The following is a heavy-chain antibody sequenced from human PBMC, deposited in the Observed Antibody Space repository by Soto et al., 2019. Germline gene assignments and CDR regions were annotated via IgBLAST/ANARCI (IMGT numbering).Heavy chain of an antibody. J-gene: IGHJ4*02. CDR2: ISPGGSHK. Sequence: QVQVVESGGGVVQPGNSLTLSCEVSGFTFSTYTMQWVRQAPGKGLEWVTLISPGGSHKYYADSVKGRFTISRDDSRNTLYLQMNGLRPEDTALYYCVKSTTPHANVFDYWGQGSLVFVSS. CDR1: GFTFSTYT. CDR3: VKSTTPHANVFDY. D-gene: IGHD1-26*01. V-gene: IGHV3-30*18.